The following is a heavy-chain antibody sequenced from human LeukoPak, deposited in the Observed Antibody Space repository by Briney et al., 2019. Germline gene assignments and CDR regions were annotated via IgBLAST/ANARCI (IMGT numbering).Heavy chain of an antibody. V-gene: IGHV3-20*04. J-gene: IGHJ4*02. CDR2: INWNGGST. CDR3: ARGGSGWYVY. D-gene: IGHD6-19*01. Sequence: PGGSLRLSCAASGFTSDDYGMSWVRQAPGKGLEWVSGINWNGGSTGYADSVKGRFTISRDNAKNTLYLQMNSLRAEDTAVYYCARGGSGWYVYWGQGTLVTVSS. CDR1: GFTSDDYG.